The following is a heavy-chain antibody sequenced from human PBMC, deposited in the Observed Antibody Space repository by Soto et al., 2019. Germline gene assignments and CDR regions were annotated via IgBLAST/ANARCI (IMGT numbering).Heavy chain of an antibody. Sequence: SETLSLTCTVSGGSISSYYWSWLRQPPGKGLEWIGYIYHSGSTYYNPSLKSRVTISVDRSKNQFSLKLSSVTAADTAVYYCARAGIVVVPAAIGSGWFDPWGQGTLVTVSS. D-gene: IGHD2-2*02. CDR1: GGSISSYY. J-gene: IGHJ5*02. CDR3: ARAGIVVVPAAIGSGWFDP. V-gene: IGHV4-59*12. CDR2: IYHSGST.